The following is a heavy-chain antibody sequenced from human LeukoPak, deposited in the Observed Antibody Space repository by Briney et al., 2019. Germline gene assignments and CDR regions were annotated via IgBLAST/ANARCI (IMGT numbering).Heavy chain of an antibody. V-gene: IGHV3-7*04. D-gene: IGHD6-13*01. CDR1: GFTFSSFW. CDR2: INEDGSVK. Sequence: PGGSLRLSCVASGFTFSSFWMNWVRQAPGKGLEWVANINEDGSVKTHVESVKGRFTISRDNAKNVLYLQMNSLRAEDTGMYYCARGRPTLGTDYWGQGILVTVSS. CDR3: ARGRPTLGTDY. J-gene: IGHJ4*02.